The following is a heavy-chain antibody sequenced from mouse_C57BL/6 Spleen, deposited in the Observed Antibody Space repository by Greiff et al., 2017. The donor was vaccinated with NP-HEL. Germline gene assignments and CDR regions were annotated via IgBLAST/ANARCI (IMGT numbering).Heavy chain of an antibody. CDR3: ARDYDGYPSFAY. CDR2: IYPGDGDT. J-gene: IGHJ3*01. V-gene: IGHV1-82*01. CDR1: GYAFSSSW. Sequence: QVQLQQSGPVLVKPGASVKISCKASGYAFSSSWMNWVKQRSGKGLEWIGLIYPGDGDTNYKGKFKGKAKLTADKSSSTAYMQRSSLTYEDSAVFFCARDYDGYPSFAYWGQGTLVTVSA. D-gene: IGHD2-3*01.